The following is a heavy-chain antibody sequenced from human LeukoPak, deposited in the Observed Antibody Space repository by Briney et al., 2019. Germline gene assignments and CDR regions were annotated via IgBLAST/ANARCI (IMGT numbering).Heavy chain of an antibody. CDR1: GYTFTSYG. CDR2: ISAYNGNT. J-gene: IGHJ3*02. CDR3: ARDQGIVGATAAFDI. V-gene: IGHV1-18*01. Sequence: ASVKVSCKASGYTFTSYGISWVRQAPGQGLEWMGWISAYNGNTNYAQKLQGRVTMTTDTSTSTAYMELRSLRSDDTAVYYCARDQGIVGATAAFDIWGQGTIVTVSS. D-gene: IGHD1-26*01.